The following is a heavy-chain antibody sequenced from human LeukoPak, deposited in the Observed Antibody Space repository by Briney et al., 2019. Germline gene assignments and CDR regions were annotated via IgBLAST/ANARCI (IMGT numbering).Heavy chain of an antibody. CDR1: GFTFSSYW. Sequence: PGGSLRLSCAASGFTFSSYWMHWVRHAPGKGLVWVSRINSDGSSTSYADSVKGRFTISRDNAKNTLYLQMNSLRAEDTAVYYCARVWYYDILTGYSPLDYWGQGTLVTVSS. J-gene: IGHJ4*02. D-gene: IGHD3-9*01. CDR3: ARVWYYDILTGYSPLDY. V-gene: IGHV3-74*01. CDR2: INSDGSST.